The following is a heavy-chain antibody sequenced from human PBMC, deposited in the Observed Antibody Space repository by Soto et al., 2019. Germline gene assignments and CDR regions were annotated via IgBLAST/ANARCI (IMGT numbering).Heavy chain of an antibody. D-gene: IGHD6-19*01. CDR1: GFTFAGYST. CDR3: AKDRGGFAGGWEYFDY. J-gene: IGHJ4*02. Sequence: GSLLRACAASGFTFAGYSTMSWVRQSPGKGLEWVSSISGSGGSTYYADSVKGRFTISRDNSKNTLYLQMNALSAEDTAFYYCAKDRGGFAGGWEYFDYWGQGALVTVYS. V-gene: IGHV3-23*01. CDR2: ISGSGGST.